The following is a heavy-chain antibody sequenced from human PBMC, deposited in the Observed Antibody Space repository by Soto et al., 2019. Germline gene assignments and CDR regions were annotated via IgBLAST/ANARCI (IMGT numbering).Heavy chain of an antibody. CDR1: GFTFSSYA. J-gene: IGHJ4*02. V-gene: IGHV3-23*01. CDR3: AKDRYSSSYPYYFDY. CDR2: ISGSGGST. Sequence: GSLRLSCAASGFTFSSYAMSWVRQAPGKGLEWVSAISGSGGSTYYADSVKGRFTISRDNSKNTLYLQMNSLRAEDTAVYYCAKDRYSSSYPYYFDYWGQGTLVTVSS. D-gene: IGHD6-6*01.